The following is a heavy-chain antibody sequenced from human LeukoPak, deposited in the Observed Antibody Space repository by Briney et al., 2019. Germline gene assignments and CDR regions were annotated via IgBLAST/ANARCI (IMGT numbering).Heavy chain of an antibody. Sequence: SQTLSLTCAVSGGSISSGGYSWSWIRQPPGTGLEWIGYIYHSGSTYYNPSLKSRVTISVDRSKNQFSLKLSSVTAADTAVYYCARAHSDYYDSSGYYSLWFDPWGQGTLVTVPS. CDR2: IYHSGST. CDR1: GGSISSGGYS. D-gene: IGHD3-22*01. CDR3: ARAHSDYYDSSGYYSLWFDP. V-gene: IGHV4-30-2*01. J-gene: IGHJ5*02.